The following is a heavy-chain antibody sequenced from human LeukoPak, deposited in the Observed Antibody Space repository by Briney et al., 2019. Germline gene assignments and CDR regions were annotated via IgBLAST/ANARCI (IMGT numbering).Heavy chain of an antibody. Sequence: GGSLRLSCAASGFTFSSYGMHWVRQAPGKGLEWVAVIWYDGSNKYYADSVKGRFTISRDNSKNTLYLQMNSLRAEDTAVYYCAKDVLIVVVDGGYFDYWGQGTLVTVSS. D-gene: IGHD3-22*01. CDR2: IWYDGSNK. J-gene: IGHJ4*02. V-gene: IGHV3-33*06. CDR3: AKDVLIVVVDGGYFDY. CDR1: GFTFSSYG.